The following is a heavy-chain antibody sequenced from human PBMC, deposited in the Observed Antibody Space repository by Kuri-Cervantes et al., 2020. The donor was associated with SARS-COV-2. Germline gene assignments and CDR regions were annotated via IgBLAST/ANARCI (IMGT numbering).Heavy chain of an antibody. Sequence: GESLKISCAASGFTFSSYAMHWVRQAPGKGLEWVAVISYDGSNKYYADSVKGRFTISRDNSKNTLYLQMNSLRAEDTAVYYCAREGALDNYYYYYMDVWGKGTTVTVSS. CDR1: GFTFSSYA. V-gene: IGHV3-30*04. J-gene: IGHJ6*03. CDR3: AREGALDNYYYYYMDV. D-gene: IGHD1-26*01. CDR2: ISYDGSNK.